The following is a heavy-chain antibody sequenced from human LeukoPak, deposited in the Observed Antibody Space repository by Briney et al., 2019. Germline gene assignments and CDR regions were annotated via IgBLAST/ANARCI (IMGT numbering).Heavy chain of an antibody. J-gene: IGHJ2*01. V-gene: IGHV4-30-4*01. CDR1: GGSLSSGDYY. Sequence: SETLSLTCTVSGGSLSSGDYYWSWIRQPPGKGLEWIGYIYYSGSTYYNPSLKSRVTISVDTSKNQFSLKLSSVTAADTAVYYCARDLAFGYAGYFDLWGRGTLVTASS. D-gene: IGHD2-2*01. CDR3: ARDLAFGYAGYFDL. CDR2: IYYSGST.